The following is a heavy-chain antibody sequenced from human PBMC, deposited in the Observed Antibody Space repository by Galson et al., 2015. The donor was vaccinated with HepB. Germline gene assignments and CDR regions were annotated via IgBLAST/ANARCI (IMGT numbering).Heavy chain of an antibody. CDR1: GFTFSSYW. J-gene: IGHJ6*03. CDR2: IHQDGSEK. CDR3: ATSRDYYYYFMDV. V-gene: IGHV3-7*03. Sequence: SLRLSCAASGFTFSSYWMSWVRQAPGKGLEWVANIHQDGSEKYYVDSVKGRFTISRDNAKNSLYLQMNSLRAEDTALYYCATSRDYYYYFMDVWGEGTTVTVSS.